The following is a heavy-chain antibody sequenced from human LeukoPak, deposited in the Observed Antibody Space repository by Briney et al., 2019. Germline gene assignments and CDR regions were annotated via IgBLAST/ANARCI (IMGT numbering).Heavy chain of an antibody. CDR2: IVPNTGGT. CDR3: AREWGSLGYCSSTSCYSFSNYMDV. Sequence: ASVKVSCKASAHTFTDNYIHWVRQAPGQGLEWMGWIVPNTGGTKYAQKFQARVTMTLDTSISTAYMELSRLTSDDTAVYYCAREWGSLGYCSSTSCYSFSNYMDVWGKGTTVTVSS. J-gene: IGHJ6*03. CDR1: AHTFTDNY. V-gene: IGHV1-2*02. D-gene: IGHD2-2*02.